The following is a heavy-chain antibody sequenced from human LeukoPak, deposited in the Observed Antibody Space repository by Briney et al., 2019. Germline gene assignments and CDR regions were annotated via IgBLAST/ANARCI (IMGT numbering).Heavy chain of an antibody. CDR1: GDSFTRYW. J-gene: IGHJ3*02. CDR2: IYPGDSDT. V-gene: IGHV5-51*01. CDR3: ARLRIAAAGTLDAFDI. Sequence: PGESLKISCEGSGDSFTRYWIGWVRQMPGKGLELMGIIYPGDSDTRYSPSFQGQVTISADKAISTAYLQWSSLKASDTAMYYCARLRIAAAGTLDAFDIWGQGTMVTVSS. D-gene: IGHD6-13*01.